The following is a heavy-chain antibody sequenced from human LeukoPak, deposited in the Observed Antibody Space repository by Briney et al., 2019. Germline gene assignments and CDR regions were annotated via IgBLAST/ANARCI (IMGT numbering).Heavy chain of an antibody. D-gene: IGHD2-15*01. CDR2: ISSSSSTI. J-gene: IGHJ4*02. V-gene: IGHV3-48*01. CDR1: GFIFSSYS. Sequence: GRSLRLSCAASGFIFSSYSMNWVRQAPGKGLEWVSYISSSSSTIYYADSVKGRFTISRDNAKNSLNLQMNSLRAEDTAVYYCTRVHGGYPFDYWGQGTLVTVSS. CDR3: TRVHGGYPFDY.